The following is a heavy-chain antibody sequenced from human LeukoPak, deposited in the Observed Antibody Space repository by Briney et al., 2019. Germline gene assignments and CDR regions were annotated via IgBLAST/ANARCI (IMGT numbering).Heavy chain of an antibody. CDR1: GFTFSSYG. D-gene: IGHD3-10*01. V-gene: IGHV3-30*03. CDR2: ISYDGGKK. J-gene: IGHJ4*02. CDR3: ARTTTPHYYGSGSYALGY. Sequence: GGSLRLSCAASGFTFSSYGMHWVRQAPGKGLEWVAVISYDGGKKYYADSVKGRFTISRDNSKNTLYLQMSSLSAEDTAVYYCARTTTPHYYGSGSYALGYWGQGTLVTVPS.